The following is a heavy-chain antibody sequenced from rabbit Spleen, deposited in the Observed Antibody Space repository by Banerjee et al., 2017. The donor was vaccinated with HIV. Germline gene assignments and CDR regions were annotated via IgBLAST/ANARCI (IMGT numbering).Heavy chain of an antibody. CDR3: ARLYAGYGDFGYAAM. CDR2: IYGGSIDDT. D-gene: IGHD7-1*01. V-gene: IGHV1S40*01. J-gene: IGHJ6*01. Sequence: QSLEESGGGLVQPEGSLTLTCTASGIDFSVGYDMCWVRQAPGKGLEWIGCIYGGSIDDTYYASWAKGRFTISKTSSTTVTLQMTSLTDADTATYFCARLYAGYGDFGYAAMWGQGTLVTVS. CDR1: GIDFSVGYD.